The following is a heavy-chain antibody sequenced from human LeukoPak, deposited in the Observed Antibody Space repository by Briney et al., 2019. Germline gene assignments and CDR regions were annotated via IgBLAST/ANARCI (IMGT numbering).Heavy chain of an antibody. V-gene: IGHV4-38-2*02. Sequence: SETLSLTCTVSGYSISSGYYWGWIRQPPGKGLEWIGSIYHSGSTYYNPSLKSRVTISVDTSRNQFSLKLSSVTAADTAVYYCTRGSIAYYYMDVWGKGTTVTISS. CDR1: GYSISSGYY. D-gene: IGHD3-22*01. CDR3: TRGSIAYYYMDV. J-gene: IGHJ6*03. CDR2: IYHSGST.